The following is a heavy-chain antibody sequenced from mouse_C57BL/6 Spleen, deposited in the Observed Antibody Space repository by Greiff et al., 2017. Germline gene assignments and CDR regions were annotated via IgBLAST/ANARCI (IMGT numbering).Heavy chain of an antibody. CDR2: ISSGSSTI. J-gene: IGHJ4*01. D-gene: IGHD2-2*01. CDR1: GFTFSDYG. Sequence: EVKLVESGGGLVKPGGSLKLSCAASGFTFSDYGMHWVRQAPEKGLEWVAYISSGSSTIYYADTVKGRFTISRDNAKNTLFLQMTSLRSEDTAMYYCARPPYGSNCAMDDWGKGTSVTVSS. CDR3: ARPPYGSNCAMDD. V-gene: IGHV5-17*01.